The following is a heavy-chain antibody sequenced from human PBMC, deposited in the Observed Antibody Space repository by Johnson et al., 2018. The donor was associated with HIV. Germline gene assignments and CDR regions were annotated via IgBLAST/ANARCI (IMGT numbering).Heavy chain of an antibody. CDR1: GFTVSSNY. CDR2: IYSGDNT. Sequence: EVQLVESGGGLIQPGGSLRLSCAASGFTVSSNYMSWVRQAPGKGLEWVSVIYSGDNTLYADSVKGRFIVSRDNSKNTLYVQMNSLRAEDTAVYYCAGGVAVAFDIWGPGTMVTVSS. J-gene: IGHJ3*02. V-gene: IGHV3-53*01. D-gene: IGHD6-19*01. CDR3: AGGVAVAFDI.